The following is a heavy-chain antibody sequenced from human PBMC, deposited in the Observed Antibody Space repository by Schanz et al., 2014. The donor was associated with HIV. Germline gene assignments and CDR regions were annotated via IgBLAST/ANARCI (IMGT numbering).Heavy chain of an antibody. CDR2: IIPIFDTT. Sequence: QVQLVQSGEEEKKPGSGEKEEGKASGETSSRNDISWVRQAPGQGLEWMGGIIPIFDTTNYAQKFQGRVTITSDESTGTAYMELNSLRSEDTAVYYCTRAGDGYTGVPLLFDYWGQGTLVIVSS. V-gene: IGHV1-69*01. CDR1: GETSSRND. D-gene: IGHD5-12*01. J-gene: IGHJ4*02. CDR3: TRAGDGYTGVPLLFDY.